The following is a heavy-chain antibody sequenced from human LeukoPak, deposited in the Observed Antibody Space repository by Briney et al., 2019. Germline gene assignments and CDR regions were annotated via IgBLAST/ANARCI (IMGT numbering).Heavy chain of an antibody. J-gene: IGHJ4*02. CDR1: GGSISPLY. CDR2: IYYSGST. Sequence: SETLSLTCTVSGGSISPLYWGRIRQPPGKGLEFIGYIYYSGSTNFNPSLKSRVTLSVDTSKSQISLKLTSVTAADTAVYYCARGGVAAKYYFDFWGQGTLVTVSS. CDR3: ARGGVAAKYYFDF. V-gene: IGHV4-59*11. D-gene: IGHD3-10*01.